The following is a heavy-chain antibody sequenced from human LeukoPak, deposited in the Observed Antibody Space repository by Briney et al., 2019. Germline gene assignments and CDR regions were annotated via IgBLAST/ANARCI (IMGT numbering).Heavy chain of an antibody. V-gene: IGHV1-69*05. CDR3: ARDDGSATLGFDP. Sequence: SVKVSCKASGTTFSRSAISWVRQAPGQGLEWMGGVIPILGTTNYAQKFQDRVSITTDESTSTAYMEVSSLRSVDTAVYYCARDDGSATLGFDPWGQGTLVTLSS. CDR1: GTTFSRSA. CDR2: VIPILGTT. D-gene: IGHD1-26*01. J-gene: IGHJ5*02.